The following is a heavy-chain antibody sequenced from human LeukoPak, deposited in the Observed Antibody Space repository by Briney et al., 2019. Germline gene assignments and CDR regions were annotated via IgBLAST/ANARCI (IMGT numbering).Heavy chain of an antibody. J-gene: IGHJ4*02. V-gene: IGHV3-74*01. Sequence: GGSLRLSCAASGFAFSSYWMLWVRQPPGKGLVWVSRINGDGSITTYADSVKGRFTISRDNTKNILYLEMNSLRAEDTAIYYCARSQFDYWGQGILVTVSP. CDR3: ARSQFDY. CDR2: INGDGSIT. CDR1: GFAFSSYW.